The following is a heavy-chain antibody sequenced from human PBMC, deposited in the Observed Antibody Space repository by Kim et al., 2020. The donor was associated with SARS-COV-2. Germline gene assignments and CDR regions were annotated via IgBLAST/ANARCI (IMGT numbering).Heavy chain of an antibody. Sequence: GSTSYAQKFQGRVTMTRDTSTCTVYMELSSLRSEDTAVYYCARDHGWFDPWGQGTLVTVSS. CDR2: GST. V-gene: IGHV1-46*01. J-gene: IGHJ5*02. CDR3: ARDHGWFDP.